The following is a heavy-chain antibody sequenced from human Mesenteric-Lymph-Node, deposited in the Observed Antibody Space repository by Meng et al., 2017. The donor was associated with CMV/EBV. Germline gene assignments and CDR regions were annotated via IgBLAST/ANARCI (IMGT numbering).Heavy chain of an antibody. Sequence: WGSLRLSCAVSGFSFSTYWMHWVRQAPGKGLVWVSRINSDGSSTSYADSVKGRFTIYRDNAKNTLYLQLNSLRAEDTAVYYCARDAYCSSNTCSFYYFYYGMDVWGLGTTVTVSS. D-gene: IGHD2-2*01. CDR3: ARDAYCSSNTCSFYYFYYGMDV. J-gene: IGHJ6*02. CDR2: INSDGSST. V-gene: IGHV3-74*01. CDR1: GFSFSTYW.